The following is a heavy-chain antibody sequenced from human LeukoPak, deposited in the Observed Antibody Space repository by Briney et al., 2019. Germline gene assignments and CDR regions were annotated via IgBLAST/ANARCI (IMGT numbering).Heavy chain of an antibody. D-gene: IGHD3-22*01. CDR1: GYTFTAYY. J-gene: IGHJ4*02. Sequence: ASVKVSCKTSGYTFTAYYIHWVRQAPGQGLEWMGWINPNTGGTNYAQKFQGRDTMTRDTSISTAYMELGRLRSDDTAVYYCARPLYYDSPFDYWGQGTLVTVSS. CDR3: ARPLYYDSPFDY. V-gene: IGHV1-2*02. CDR2: INPNTGGT.